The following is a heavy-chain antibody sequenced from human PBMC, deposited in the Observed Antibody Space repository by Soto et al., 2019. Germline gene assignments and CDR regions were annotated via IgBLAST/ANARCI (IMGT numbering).Heavy chain of an antibody. CDR2: IGGSGRTT. Sequence: ESWGGLVQPGGSLSLSCAASAFTFNNYAMSWVRQAPGKGLEWVSGIGGSGRTTYYADSVKGRFTISRDNSNNTLFLQMNSLRAEDTAVYYCAKSRYSDSSGDFYDYWGQGTLVTVSS. J-gene: IGHJ4*02. D-gene: IGHD3-22*01. V-gene: IGHV3-23*01. CDR1: AFTFNNYA. CDR3: AKSRYSDSSGDFYDY.